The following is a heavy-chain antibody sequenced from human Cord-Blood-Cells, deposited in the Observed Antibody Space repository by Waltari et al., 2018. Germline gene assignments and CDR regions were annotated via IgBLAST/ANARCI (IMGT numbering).Heavy chain of an antibody. Sequence: QLQLQESGPGLVKPSGTLSLPCTVSGGSITSSRYSWGWSRQPPGKGLEWIGSIYYSGRTYYNPSLKSRVTISVDTSKNQFSLKLSSVTAADTAVYYCARRAVIAFDIWGQGTMVTVSS. D-gene: IGHD3-22*01. CDR3: ARRAVIAFDI. V-gene: IGHV4-39*01. CDR2: IYYSGRT. J-gene: IGHJ3*02. CDR1: GGSITSSRYS.